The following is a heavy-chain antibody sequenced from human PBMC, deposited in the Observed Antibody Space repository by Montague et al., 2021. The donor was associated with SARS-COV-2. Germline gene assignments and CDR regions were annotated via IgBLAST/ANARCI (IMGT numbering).Heavy chain of an antibody. D-gene: IGHD2-15*01. CDR1: GDSISSYY. V-gene: IGHV4-4*07. J-gene: IGHJ4*02. CDR3: GRGVVAANPVVDF. Sequence: SETLSLTCTVSGDSISSYYWNWIRQPAGKGLEWIGRIYASGGTNYNPSLKSRVTMSVDTSKNQFSLKLNSVTAADTAVYYCGRGVVAANPVVDFWGRGTLVTVSS. CDR2: IYASGGT.